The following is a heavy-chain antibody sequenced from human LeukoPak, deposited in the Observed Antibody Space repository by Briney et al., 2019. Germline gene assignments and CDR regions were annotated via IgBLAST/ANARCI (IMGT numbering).Heavy chain of an antibody. V-gene: IGHV3-64*01. J-gene: IGHJ5*02. CDR1: GFTFSSYA. CDR3: ARDGTVYYDFWSGPKGWFDP. D-gene: IGHD3-3*01. Sequence: GGSLRLSCAASGFTFSSYAMHWVRQAPGKGQEYVSAISSNGGSTYYANSVKGRFTISRDNSKNTLYLQMGSLRAEDMAVYYCARDGTVYYDFWSGPKGWFDPWGQGTLVTVSS. CDR2: ISSNGGST.